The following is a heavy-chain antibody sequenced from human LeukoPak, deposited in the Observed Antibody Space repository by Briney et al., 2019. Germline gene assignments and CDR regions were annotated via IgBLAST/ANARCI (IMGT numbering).Heavy chain of an antibody. CDR1: GFTCSSYS. CDR2: ISSSSSYI. Sequence: GGSLRLSCAASGFTCSSYSMNWVRQAPGKGLEWVSSISSSSSYIYYADSVKGRFTISRDNAKNSLYLQMNSLRAEDTAVYYCARRPEMAVDYWGQGTLVTVSS. D-gene: IGHD5-24*01. J-gene: IGHJ4*02. CDR3: ARRPEMAVDY. V-gene: IGHV3-21*01.